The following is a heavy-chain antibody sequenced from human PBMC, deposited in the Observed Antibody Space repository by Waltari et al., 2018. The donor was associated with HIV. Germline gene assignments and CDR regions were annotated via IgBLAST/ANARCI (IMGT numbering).Heavy chain of an antibody. Sequence: EVQLVESGGGLVKPGGSLRLSCAASGFTFSSYSMNWVRQAPGKGLEWVSSISSSSSYIYYADSVKGRFTISRDNAKNSLYLQMNSLRAEDTAVYYCARGSYYDSSGYSFGYWGQGTLVTVSS. V-gene: IGHV3-21*01. CDR3: ARGSYYDSSGYSFGY. J-gene: IGHJ4*02. D-gene: IGHD3-22*01. CDR2: ISSSSSYI. CDR1: GFTFSSYS.